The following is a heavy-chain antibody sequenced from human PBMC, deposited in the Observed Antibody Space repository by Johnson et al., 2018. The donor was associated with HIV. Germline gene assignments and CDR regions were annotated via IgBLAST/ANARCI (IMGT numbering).Heavy chain of an antibody. V-gene: IGHV3-30*18. J-gene: IGHJ3*02. CDR2: ISFDGSNK. CDR1: AFTFSSYD. CDR3: VKSGRSFWGVDSHDALDI. D-gene: IGHD1-26*01. Sequence: QVKLVESGGGVVQPGRSLRLSCAASAFTFSSYDMHWVRQAPGKGLEWVAVISFDGSNKYYADSVMGRFTISRDNSKNTLNLQMNSLRVEDTTVYYCVKSGRSFWGVDSHDALDIWGQGTMVTVSS.